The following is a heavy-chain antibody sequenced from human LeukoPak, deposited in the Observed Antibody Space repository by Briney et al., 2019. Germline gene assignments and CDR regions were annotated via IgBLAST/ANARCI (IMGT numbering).Heavy chain of an antibody. J-gene: IGHJ4*02. CDR1: GYSISSAYY. Sequence: LSLTCTVSGYSISSAYYWGWIRQAPGKGLEWVSYISTSGSTIYYADSVKGRFTISRDNAKNSLYLQMNSLRAEDTAVYYCARAIETTWIQLWQSVGYWGQGTLVTVSS. CDR3: ARAIETTWIQLWQSVGY. D-gene: IGHD5-18*01. V-gene: IGHV3-11*04. CDR2: ISTSGSTI.